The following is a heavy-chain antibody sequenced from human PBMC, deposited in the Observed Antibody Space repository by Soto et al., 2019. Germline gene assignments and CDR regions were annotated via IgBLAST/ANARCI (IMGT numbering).Heavy chain of an antibody. CDR3: ARLGTVLRYFDSLAEDYYYYYMDV. V-gene: IGHV4-39*01. J-gene: IGHJ6*03. D-gene: IGHD3-9*01. Sequence: SETLSLTCTVSGGSISSSSYYWGWIRQPPGKGLEWIGSIYYSGSTYYNPSLKSRVTISVDTSKNQFSLKLSSVTAADTAVYYCARLGTVLRYFDSLAEDYYYYYMDVWGKGTTVSVSS. CDR2: IYYSGST. CDR1: GGSISSSSYY.